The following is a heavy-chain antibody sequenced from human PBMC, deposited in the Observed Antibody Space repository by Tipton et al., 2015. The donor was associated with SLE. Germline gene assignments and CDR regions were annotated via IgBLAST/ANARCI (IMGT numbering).Heavy chain of an antibody. D-gene: IGHD1-26*01. CDR2: IYFSGSAYST. J-gene: IGHJ4*02. CDR1: GDSISTTTSY. V-gene: IGHV4-39*07. CDR3: ARDRGGSSSVYFDY. Sequence: LRLSCTVSGDSISTTTSYWGWIRQPPGKGLEWIGDIYFSGSAYSTYYNPSLKSRVTISVDTPENHFSLRLSAVTAADTAVYYCARDRGGSSSVYFDYWGQGTLVTVSS.